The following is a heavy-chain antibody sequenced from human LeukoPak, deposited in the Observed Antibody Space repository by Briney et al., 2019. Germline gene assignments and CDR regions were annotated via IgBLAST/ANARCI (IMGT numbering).Heavy chain of an antibody. D-gene: IGHD3-16*02. Sequence: GSLRLSCAASGFTFSSYEMNWVRQAPGKGLEWVSKISGSGSTIHDADSVKGRFTISRDNAKNSLYLQMNSLRAEDTAVYYCARRLSYYGMDVWGQGTTVTVSS. CDR2: ISGSGSTI. CDR3: ARRLSYYGMDV. CDR1: GFTFSSYE. J-gene: IGHJ6*02. V-gene: IGHV3-48*03.